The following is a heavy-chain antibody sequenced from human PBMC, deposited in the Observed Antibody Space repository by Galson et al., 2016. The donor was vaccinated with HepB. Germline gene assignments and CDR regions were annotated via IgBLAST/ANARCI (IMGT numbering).Heavy chain of an antibody. J-gene: IGHJ4*02. Sequence: ETLSLTCAVPNGSFHGWYWTWIRQPPGKGLEWIGEINNSERVNDNPSLQSRATTPIETAKKEFSLKMTSVPAPDTAVYYCARGRGRGGWLEDWGQGILVTVSA. CDR2: INNSERV. D-gene: IGHD3-10*01. CDR3: ARGRGRGGWLED. V-gene: IGHV4-34*04. CDR1: NGSFHGWY.